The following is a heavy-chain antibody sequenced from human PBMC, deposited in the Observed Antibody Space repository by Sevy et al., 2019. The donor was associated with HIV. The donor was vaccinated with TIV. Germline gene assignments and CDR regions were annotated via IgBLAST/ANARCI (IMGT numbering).Heavy chain of an antibody. CDR2: IYYRGST. J-gene: IGHJ4*02. Sequence: SETLSLTCTVSGGSVSSGSYYWSWIRQPPGKGLEWIGYIYYRGSTNYNASLKSRVTISVDTSKNQFSLKLSSVTAADTAVYYCAIDQHYYDMSGSNFDYWGQRTLVTVSS. CDR3: AIDQHYYDMSGSNFDY. V-gene: IGHV4-61*01. D-gene: IGHD3-22*01. CDR1: GGSVSSGSYY.